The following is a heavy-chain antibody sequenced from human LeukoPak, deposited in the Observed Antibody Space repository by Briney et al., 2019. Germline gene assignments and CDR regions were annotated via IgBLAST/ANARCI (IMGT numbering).Heavy chain of an antibody. V-gene: IGHV1-69*13. CDR1: GGTFSSYA. D-gene: IGHD1-1*01. Sequence: SVTVSCKASGGTFSSYAISWVRQAPGQGPEWMGGIIPIFGTANYAQKFQGRVTITADESTSTAYMELSSLRSEDTAVYYCARGGGRNWNYYYYGMDVWGQGTTVTVSS. J-gene: IGHJ6*02. CDR3: ARGGGRNWNYYYYGMDV. CDR2: IIPIFGTA.